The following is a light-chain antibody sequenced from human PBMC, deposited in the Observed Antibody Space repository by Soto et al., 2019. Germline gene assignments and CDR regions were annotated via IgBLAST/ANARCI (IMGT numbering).Light chain of an antibody. CDR3: QQYYSYPRT. V-gene: IGKV1-33*01. CDR2: DAS. J-gene: IGKJ5*01. CDR1: QNINNS. Sequence: DIQMTHSPSSLSASLGDRVTITCQASQNINNSLNWYQQKPGRAPKLLIYDASNLEAGVPSRFSGSGSGTDFTLTISCLQSEDFATYYCQQYYSYPRTFGQGTRLEIK.